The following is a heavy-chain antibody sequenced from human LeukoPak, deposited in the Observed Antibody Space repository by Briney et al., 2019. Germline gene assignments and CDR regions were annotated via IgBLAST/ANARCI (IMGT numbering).Heavy chain of an antibody. CDR2: INPNSGGT. V-gene: IGHV1-2*02. J-gene: IGHJ4*02. CDR3: AGVVYSSGWYSVDY. D-gene: IGHD6-19*01. CDR1: GYTFTGYY. Sequence: ASVKVSCKASGYTFTGYYMRWVRQAPGQGLEWMGWINPNSGGTNYAQKFQGRVTMTRDTSISTAYMELSRLRSDDTAVYYCAGVVYSSGWYSVDYWGQGTLVTVSS.